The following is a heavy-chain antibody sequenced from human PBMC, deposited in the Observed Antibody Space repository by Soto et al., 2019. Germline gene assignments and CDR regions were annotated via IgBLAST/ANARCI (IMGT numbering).Heavy chain of an antibody. CDR3: VGGQYYFDY. V-gene: IGHV3-30*03. J-gene: IGHJ4*02. CDR1: GFPFTSYG. Sequence: QVQLVESGGGVVQPGRSLRLSCAGSGFPFTSYGMHWVREGPDKGLEWVAVISYDGSDKYYADSVKGRFTISRDNSKNMLYLQMNSLRTDDTALYYCVGGQYYFDYRGQGTLVIVSS. CDR2: ISYDGSDK. D-gene: IGHD3-10*01.